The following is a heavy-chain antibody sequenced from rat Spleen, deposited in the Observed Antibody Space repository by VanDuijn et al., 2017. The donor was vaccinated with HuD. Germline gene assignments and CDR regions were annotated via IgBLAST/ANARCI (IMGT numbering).Heavy chain of an antibody. CDR2: ISSGGST. CDR1: GFSLTSNG. Sequence: QVQLKESGPGLVQPSQTLSLTCTVSGFSLTSNGVSWVRQPPGKGLEWIAAISSGGSTYYNSGLKSRLSISRDTSWSQVFLKMNSLQTEDIATYYCARGGVGARYFDYWGQGVMVTVSS. D-gene: IGHD4-3*01. J-gene: IGHJ2*01. CDR3: ARGGVGARYFDY. V-gene: IGHV2S12*01.